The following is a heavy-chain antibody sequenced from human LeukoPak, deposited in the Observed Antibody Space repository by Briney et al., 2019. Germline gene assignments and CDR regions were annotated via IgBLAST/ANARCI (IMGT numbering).Heavy chain of an antibody. J-gene: IGHJ4*02. Sequence: ASVKVSCKASGYTFTGYYMHWVRQAPGQGLERMGRINPNSGGTNYAQKFQGRVTMTRDTSISTAYMELSRLRSDDTAVYYCASLVGYNSVDYYFDYWGQGTLVTVSS. CDR2: INPNSGGT. CDR3: ASLVGYNSVDYYFDY. D-gene: IGHD5-24*01. V-gene: IGHV1-2*06. CDR1: GYTFTGYY.